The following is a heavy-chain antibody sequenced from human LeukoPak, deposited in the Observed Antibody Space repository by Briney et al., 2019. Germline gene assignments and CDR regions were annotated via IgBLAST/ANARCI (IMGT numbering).Heavy chain of an antibody. J-gene: IGHJ4*02. D-gene: IGHD5-18*01. CDR3: ARLTSLRIQLRGYYFDY. V-gene: IGHV4-39*01. Sequence: SETLSLTCTVSGGSISSYYWGWIRRPPGKGLEWIGSIYYSGSTYYNPSLKSRVTISVDTSKNQFSLKLSSVTAADTAVYYCARLTSLRIQLRGYYFDYWGQGTLVTVSS. CDR2: IYYSGST. CDR1: GGSISSYY.